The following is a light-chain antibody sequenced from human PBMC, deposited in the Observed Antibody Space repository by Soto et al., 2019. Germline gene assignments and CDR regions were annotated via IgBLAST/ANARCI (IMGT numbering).Light chain of an antibody. Sequence: QSALTQPASVSGSPGQSITISCTVTSSDVGAYKYVSWYQQYPGKAPKLLIYDVSNRPSGVSNRFSGSKSGNTASLTISGLQAEDEADYYCSSYTSRITVVFGGGTKLTVL. CDR3: SSYTSRITVV. V-gene: IGLV2-14*01. CDR1: SSDVGAYKY. J-gene: IGLJ3*02. CDR2: DVS.